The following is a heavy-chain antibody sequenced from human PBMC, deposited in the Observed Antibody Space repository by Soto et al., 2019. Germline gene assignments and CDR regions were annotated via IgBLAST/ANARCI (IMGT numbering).Heavy chain of an antibody. CDR3: ARAGYRYGANAFDV. V-gene: IGHV4-30-2*01. J-gene: IGHJ3*01. D-gene: IGHD5-18*01. CDR1: GVSISTSTYS. Sequence: QLQLQESGSGLVKPSQTLSLTCAVSGVSISTSTYSWSWIRQTPGKGLEWIGYMLQSGSAYYNPSLKNRVTISADSSKNQFSLKLTSMTAADTAVYYCARAGYRYGANAFDVWGQGTIVTVSS. CDR2: MLQSGSA.